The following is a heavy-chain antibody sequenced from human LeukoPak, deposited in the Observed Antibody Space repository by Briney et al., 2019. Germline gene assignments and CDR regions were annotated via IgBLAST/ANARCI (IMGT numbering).Heavy chain of an antibody. J-gene: IGHJ4*02. Sequence: GGSLRLSCAASGFTVSSNYMSWVRQAPGKGLEWVSVIYSGGSTYYADSVKGRFTISRDNSKNTLYLQMNSLRAEDTAVYYCARVFLFGYYFDYWGQGTLVTVSS. CDR2: IYSGGST. V-gene: IGHV3-53*01. CDR3: ARVFLFGYYFDY. CDR1: GFTVSSNY. D-gene: IGHD3-10*01.